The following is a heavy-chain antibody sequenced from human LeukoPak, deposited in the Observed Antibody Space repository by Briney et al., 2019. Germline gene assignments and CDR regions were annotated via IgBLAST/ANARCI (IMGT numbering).Heavy chain of an antibody. V-gene: IGHV4-39*01. CDR3: ARHERGSSWPTYYYYMDV. D-gene: IGHD6-13*01. CDR1: GGSISSSSYY. CDR2: IYYSGST. J-gene: IGHJ6*03. Sequence: SETLSLTCTVSGGSISSSSYYWGWIRQPPGKGLEWIGSIYYSGSTYYNPSLKSRVTISVDTSKNQFSLKLSSVTAADTAVYYCARHERGSSWPTYYYYMDVWGKGTTVTISS.